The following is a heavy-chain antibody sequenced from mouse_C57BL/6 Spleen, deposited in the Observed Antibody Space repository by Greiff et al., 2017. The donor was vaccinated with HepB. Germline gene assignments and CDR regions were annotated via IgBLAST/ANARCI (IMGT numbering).Heavy chain of an antibody. CDR2: ISSGGSYT. D-gene: IGHD1-1*01. CDR3: ARHDMYYDYYAMDY. J-gene: IGHJ4*01. V-gene: IGHV5-6*01. Sequence: EVKVVESGGDLVKPGGSLKLSCAASGFTFSSYGMSWVRQTPDKRLEWVATISSGGSYTYYPDSVKGRFTISRDNAKNTLYLQMSSLKSEDTAMYYCARHDMYYDYYAMDYWGQGTSVTVSS. CDR1: GFTFSSYG.